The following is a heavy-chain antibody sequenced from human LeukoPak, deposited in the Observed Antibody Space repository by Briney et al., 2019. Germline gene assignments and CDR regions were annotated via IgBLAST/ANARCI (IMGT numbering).Heavy chain of an antibody. D-gene: IGHD6-19*01. J-gene: IGHJ4*02. CDR3: TTDVRYSVAGTFDY. CDR2: IKSKTDGGTT. V-gene: IGHV3-15*01. Sequence: GGSLRLSCAASGFTFSNAWMSWVRQAPGKGLEWVGRIKSKTDGGTTDYAAPVKGRFTISRDDSKNTLYLQMNSLKTEDTAVYYYTTDVRYSVAGTFDYWGQGTLVTVSS. CDR1: GFTFSNAW.